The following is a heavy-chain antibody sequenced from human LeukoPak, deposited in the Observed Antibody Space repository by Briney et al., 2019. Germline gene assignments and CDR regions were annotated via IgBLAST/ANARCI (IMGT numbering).Heavy chain of an antibody. Sequence: ASVKVSCKASGYTFTSHGISWVRQAPGQGLEWMGWISTYNGNTNYAQKLQGRVTMTTDTSTSTAYMDLRSLISDDSAVYYCGRVIAARGHYFYMDVWGKGTTVTVSS. CDR1: GYTFTSHG. J-gene: IGHJ6*03. CDR2: ISTYNGNT. V-gene: IGHV1-18*01. CDR3: GRVIAARGHYFYMDV. D-gene: IGHD6-6*01.